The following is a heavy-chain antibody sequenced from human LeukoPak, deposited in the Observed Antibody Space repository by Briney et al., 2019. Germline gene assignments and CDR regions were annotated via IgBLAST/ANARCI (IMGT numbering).Heavy chain of an antibody. Sequence: PGGSLRLSCAASGFIFSTYEMNWVRQAPGKGLEWISYISSSDTTTIYYADSVKGRFTISRDNAKTSLYLQMNSLTAEDTAVYYCVVHSVSSCYWGQGTLVIVSS. D-gene: IGHD1-26*01. CDR3: VVHSVSSCY. CDR1: GFIFSTYE. CDR2: ISSSDTTTI. J-gene: IGHJ4*02. V-gene: IGHV3-48*03.